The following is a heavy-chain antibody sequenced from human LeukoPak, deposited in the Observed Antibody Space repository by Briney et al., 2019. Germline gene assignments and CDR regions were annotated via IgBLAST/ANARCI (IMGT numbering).Heavy chain of an antibody. J-gene: IGHJ4*02. V-gene: IGHV4-34*01. CDR2: INDSGGT. CDR1: GGSFSSYY. Sequence: SETLSLTCSVYGGSFSSYYWSWIRQPPGKGLEWIGEINDSGGTNYNPSLKSRFTISVDTPKNQFSLKLSCVTAADTAIYYCARGPRGAKSSGWYLLGFDYWGQGTLVSVSS. D-gene: IGHD6-19*01. CDR3: ARGPRGAKSSGWYLLGFDY.